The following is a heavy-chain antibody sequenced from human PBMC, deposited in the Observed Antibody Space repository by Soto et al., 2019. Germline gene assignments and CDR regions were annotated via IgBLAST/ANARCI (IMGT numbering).Heavy chain of an antibody. CDR1: GYNFTRFG. J-gene: IGHJ5*02. CDR2: MGAHSGHT. Sequence: QFPLVQSGAEVKKPGASVKVSCKASGYNFTRFGISWVRQAPGHGLEWMGWMGAHSGHTRQAQKFQGRVTFTRDTSATTAYMELRRLTSEDTAVYYCTTGPGLGDGFDPWGQGTLITVS. V-gene: IGHV1-18*01. D-gene: IGHD2-15*01. CDR3: TTGPGLGDGFDP.